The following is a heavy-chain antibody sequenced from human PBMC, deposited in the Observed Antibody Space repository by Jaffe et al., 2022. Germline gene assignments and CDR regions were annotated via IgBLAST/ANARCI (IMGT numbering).Heavy chain of an antibody. J-gene: IGHJ4*02. CDR2: IYWNDDK. Sequence: QITLKESGPTLVKPTQTLTLTCTFSGFSLSTSGVGVGWIRQPPGKALEWLALIYWNDDKRYSPSLKSRLTITKDTSKNQVVLTMTNMDPVDTATYYCAPIHWNDCFDYWGQGTLVTVSS. CDR3: APIHWNDCFDY. V-gene: IGHV2-5*01. D-gene: IGHD1-1*01. CDR1: GFSLSTSGVG.